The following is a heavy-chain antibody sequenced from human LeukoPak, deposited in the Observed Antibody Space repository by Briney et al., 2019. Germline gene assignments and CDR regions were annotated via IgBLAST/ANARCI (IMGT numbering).Heavy chain of an antibody. Sequence: SETLSLTCTVSRDSINDYYWSWLRHPPGEGLEGIGYIYYSGSTNYNPSLTRRVTISLDTSKNQFSLNLNSVTAGDTAVYYCARELKVGNTGYYFDYWGQGTLVTVSS. V-gene: IGHV4-59*01. CDR1: RDSINDYY. CDR3: ARELKVGNTGYYFDY. CDR2: IYYSGST. J-gene: IGHJ4*02. D-gene: IGHD2/OR15-2a*01.